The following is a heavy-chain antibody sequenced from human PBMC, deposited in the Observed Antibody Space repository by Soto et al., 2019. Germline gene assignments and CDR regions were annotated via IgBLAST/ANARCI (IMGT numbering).Heavy chain of an antibody. Sequence: VASVKVSCKASGGTFSSYAISWVRQAPGQGLEWMGGIIPIFGTANYAQKFQGRVTITADESTSTAYMELSSLRSEDTAVYYCARPLYSSGWYVGAFDIWGQGTMVTVSS. V-gene: IGHV1-69*13. CDR3: ARPLYSSGWYVGAFDI. J-gene: IGHJ3*02. CDR1: GGTFSSYA. D-gene: IGHD6-19*01. CDR2: IIPIFGTA.